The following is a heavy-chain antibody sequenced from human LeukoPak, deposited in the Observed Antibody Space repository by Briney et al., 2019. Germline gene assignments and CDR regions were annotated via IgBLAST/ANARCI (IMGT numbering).Heavy chain of an antibody. CDR3: ARDQSSSGWFSSVDY. J-gene: IGHJ4*02. CDR2: IWYDGTNK. D-gene: IGHD6-19*01. V-gene: IGHV3-33*01. Sequence: PGGSLRLSCAASGFTFNNYGMHWVRQAPGKGLEWVAVIWYDGTNKYYADSVKGRFTISRDNSKNTLYLQMNSLRAGDTAVYYCARDQSSSGWFSSVDYWGQGTLVTVSS. CDR1: GFTFNNYG.